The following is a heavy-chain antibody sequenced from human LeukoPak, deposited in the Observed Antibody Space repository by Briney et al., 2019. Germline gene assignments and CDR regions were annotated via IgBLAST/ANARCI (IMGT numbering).Heavy chain of an antibody. D-gene: IGHD3-10*01. CDR1: GFTVRSYW. J-gene: IGHJ4*02. Sequence: GGSLRLSCAASGFTVRSYWMHWVRQAPGKGLVWVSRINSDGRTTNYADSVKGRFTISRDNAKNTVYLQMNSPRAEDTAVYYCGRDFYYGSGSLDYWGQGTLVTVSS. CDR2: INSDGRTT. CDR3: GRDFYYGSGSLDY. V-gene: IGHV3-74*01.